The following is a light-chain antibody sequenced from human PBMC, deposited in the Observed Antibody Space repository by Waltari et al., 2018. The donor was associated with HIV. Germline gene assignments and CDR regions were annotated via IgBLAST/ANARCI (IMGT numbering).Light chain of an antibody. CDR2: EVS. Sequence: QSALTQPASVSVSPGQSLTVSCTGTSSAVGSSDFVSWYQQTPGTAPKLMIYEVSYRPSGISNRFSGSKSGNTASLTISGLQTEDEADYYCSSFTTSNYLLFGGGTKVTVL. CDR3: SSFTTSNYLL. CDR1: SSAVGSSDF. J-gene: IGLJ2*01. V-gene: IGLV2-14*01.